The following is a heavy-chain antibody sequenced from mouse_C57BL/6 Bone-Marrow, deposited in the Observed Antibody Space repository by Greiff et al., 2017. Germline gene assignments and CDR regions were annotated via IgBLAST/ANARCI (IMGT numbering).Heavy chain of an antibody. Sequence: QVQLKQPGAELVKPGASVKLSCKASGYTFTSYWMHWVKQRPGQGLEWIGMIHPNSGSTNYNEKFKSKATLTVDKSSSTAYMQLSSLTSEDSAVYYCARGDYVGFAYWGQGTLVTVSA. CDR1: GYTFTSYW. J-gene: IGHJ3*01. D-gene: IGHD2-13*01. CDR3: ARGDYVGFAY. V-gene: IGHV1-64*01. CDR2: IHPNSGST.